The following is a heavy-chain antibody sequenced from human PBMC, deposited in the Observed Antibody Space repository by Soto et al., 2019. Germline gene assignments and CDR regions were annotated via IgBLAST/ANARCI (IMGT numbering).Heavy chain of an antibody. CDR3: ARKSGPYNWFDP. CDR1: GGTFSSYT. J-gene: IGHJ5*02. CDR2: IIPILGIA. V-gene: IGHV1-69*02. Sequence: QVQLVQSGAEVKKPGSSVKVSCKASGGTFSSYTISWVRQAPGQGLEWMGRIIPILGIANYAQKFQGRVTITADKSTSTAYMELSSLRSEDTAVYYCARKSGPYNWFDPWGQGTLVTASS.